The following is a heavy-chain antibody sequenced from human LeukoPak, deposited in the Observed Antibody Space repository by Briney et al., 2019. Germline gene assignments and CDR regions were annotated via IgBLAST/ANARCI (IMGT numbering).Heavy chain of an antibody. D-gene: IGHD3-9*01. CDR1: GFTFSSHA. CDR3: AKDLHGDLRYFDWLFSAFDI. Sequence: GGSLRLSCAASGFTFSSHAMSWVRQAPGKGLEWVSAISGSGGSTYCADSVTGRFTISRDNSKNTLYLQMNSLRAEDTAVYYCAKDLHGDLRYFDWLFSAFDIWGQGTMVTVSS. CDR2: ISGSGGST. V-gene: IGHV3-23*01. J-gene: IGHJ3*02.